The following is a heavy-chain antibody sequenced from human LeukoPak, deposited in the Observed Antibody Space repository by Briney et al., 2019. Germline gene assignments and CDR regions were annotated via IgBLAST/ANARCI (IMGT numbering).Heavy chain of an antibody. CDR3: ARVRLPVVPAANYYYYMDV. V-gene: IGHV4-4*07. CDR1: GGSISSYY. Sequence: SETLSLTCTVSGGSISSYYWSWIRQPAGKGLEWIGRIYTSGSTNYNPSLKSRVAISVDTSKNQFSLKLSSVTAADTAVYYCARVRLPVVPAANYYYYMDVWGKGTTVTVSS. D-gene: IGHD2-2*01. CDR2: IYTSGST. J-gene: IGHJ6*03.